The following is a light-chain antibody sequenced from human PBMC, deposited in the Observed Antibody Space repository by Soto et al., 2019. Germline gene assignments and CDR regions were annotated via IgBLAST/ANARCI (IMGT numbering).Light chain of an antibody. J-gene: IGKJ2*02. CDR2: GAS. V-gene: IGKV3-20*01. Sequence: EIVLTQSPGTLSLSPGERATLSCRAGQTVSSNYLAWYQQKPGQAPRLLIHGASNRATGIPDRFSGSGSGTDFTLTISRLEPEDSAVYYCQQFGSPCTFGQGTRLEIK. CDR1: QTVSSNY. CDR3: QQFGSPCT.